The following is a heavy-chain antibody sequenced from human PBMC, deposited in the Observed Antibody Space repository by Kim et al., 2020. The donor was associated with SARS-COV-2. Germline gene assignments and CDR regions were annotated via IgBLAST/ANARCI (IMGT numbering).Heavy chain of an antibody. CDR1: GFTFSSYW. CDR2: INSDGST. V-gene: IGHV3-74*01. Sequence: GGSLRLSCAASGFTFSSYWMHWVRQAPGKGLVWVSRINSDGSTVYADSVKGRFTISRDNAKNTLYLQLNSLRAEDTALYYCARVSSNWHLDSWGQGTLVTVSS. J-gene: IGHJ4*02. CDR3: ARVSSNWHLDS. D-gene: IGHD6-13*01.